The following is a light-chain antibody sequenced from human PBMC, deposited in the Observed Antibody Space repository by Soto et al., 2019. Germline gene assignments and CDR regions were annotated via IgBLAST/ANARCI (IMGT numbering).Light chain of an antibody. CDR2: AAS. V-gene: IGKV1-27*01. J-gene: IGKJ4*01. Sequence: TQSPATLSLSPGERATLSCRASQSVSNYLAWYQQKPGKVPKLLIYAASTLQSGVPSRFSGSGSGTDFSLTSSSMQPEDVATYYCQKYNSAPLTFGGGTKVVIK. CDR3: QKYNSAPLT. CDR1: QSVSNY.